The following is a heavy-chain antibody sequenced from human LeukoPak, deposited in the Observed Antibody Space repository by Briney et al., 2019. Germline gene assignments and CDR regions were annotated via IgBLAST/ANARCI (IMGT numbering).Heavy chain of an antibody. CDR3: ARSQLLLCLDY. D-gene: IGHD2-2*01. Sequence: PSETLSLTCAVYGGSFSGYYWSWIPQPPGKGLEWIGEINHSGSTNYNPSLKSRVTISVETSKNQFSLKLSSVTAADTAVYYCARSQLLLCLDYWGQGTLVTVSS. J-gene: IGHJ4*02. V-gene: IGHV4-34*01. CDR2: INHSGST. CDR1: GGSFSGYY.